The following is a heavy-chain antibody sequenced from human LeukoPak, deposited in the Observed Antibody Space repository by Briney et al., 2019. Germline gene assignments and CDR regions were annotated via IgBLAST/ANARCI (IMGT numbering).Heavy chain of an antibody. D-gene: IGHD3-10*01. CDR1: GGSISSYY. V-gene: IGHV4-59*01. J-gene: IGHJ4*02. Sequence: SETLSLTCTVSGGSISSYYWSWIRQPPGKVLEWIGYIYYSGSTNYNPSLKSRVTISVDTSKNQFSLKLSSVTAADTAVYYCAREYYGSGSPFDYWGQGTLVTVSS. CDR2: IYYSGST. CDR3: AREYYGSGSPFDY.